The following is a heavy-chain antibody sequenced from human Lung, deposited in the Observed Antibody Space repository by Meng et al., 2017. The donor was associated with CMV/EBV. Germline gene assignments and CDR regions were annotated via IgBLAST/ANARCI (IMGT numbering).Heavy chain of an antibody. CDR2: IYYSGST. CDR3: ARTNYGDYNWFDP. J-gene: IGHJ5*02. CDR1: GGSISSGGFY. D-gene: IGHD4-17*01. V-gene: IGHV4-31*03. Sequence: LPEAGPGLVKPSQTLALTCTVPGGSISSGGFYWSWIRQHPGKGLEWIGYIYYSGSTYYNPSLRSRVAISIDTSKNQFSLKLTSVTAADTAVYFCARTNYGDYNWFDPWGQGTLVTVSS.